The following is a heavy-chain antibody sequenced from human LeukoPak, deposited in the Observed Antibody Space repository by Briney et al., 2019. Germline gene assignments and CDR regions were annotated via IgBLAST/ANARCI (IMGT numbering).Heavy chain of an antibody. J-gene: IGHJ4*02. D-gene: IGHD2-2*01. V-gene: IGHV1-69*13. CDR2: IIPIFGTA. Sequence: SVEVSCKASGGTFSSYAISWVRQAPGQGLEWMGGIIPIFGTANYAQKFQGRVAITADESTSTAYMELGSLRSEDTAVYYCASESVPAASIFDYWGQGTLVTVSS. CDR3: ASESVPAASIFDY. CDR1: GGTFSSYA.